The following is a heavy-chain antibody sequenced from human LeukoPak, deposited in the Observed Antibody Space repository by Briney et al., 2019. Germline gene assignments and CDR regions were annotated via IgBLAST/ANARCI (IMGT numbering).Heavy chain of an antibody. Sequence: ASVKVSCKASGYTFTGYYMHWVRQAPGQGLEWMGWINPNSGGTNYAQKFQGRVTMTRDTSISTAYMELSRLRPDDTAVYYCARGDLRFSTGDYWGQGTLVTVSS. V-gene: IGHV1-2*02. CDR1: GYTFTGYY. CDR2: INPNSGGT. J-gene: IGHJ4*02. D-gene: IGHD3-3*01. CDR3: ARGDLRFSTGDY.